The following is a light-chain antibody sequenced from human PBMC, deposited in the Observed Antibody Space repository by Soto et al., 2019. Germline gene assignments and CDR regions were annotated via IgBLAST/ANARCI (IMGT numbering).Light chain of an antibody. J-gene: IGKJ5*01. CDR1: QTVSSTY. CDR2: DAS. V-gene: IGKV3-20*01. CDR3: QQFGSSPIT. Sequence: EIVLTQSPGTLSLSPGERATLSCRTGQTVSSTYFAWYQQRPGQAPRLLFYDASTRATGIPDRFSCSGSQRDFTLTISRLEPEDSAIYYCQQFGSSPITFGQGTRLEI.